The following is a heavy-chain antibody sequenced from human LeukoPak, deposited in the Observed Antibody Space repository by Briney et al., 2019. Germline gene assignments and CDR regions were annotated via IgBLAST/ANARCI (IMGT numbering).Heavy chain of an antibody. CDR2: IYYIGST. V-gene: IGHV4-59*11. J-gene: IGHJ5*02. CDR3: ARGSNWFDP. Sequence: PSETLSLTCSVSGDSITSHYRSWIRQPPGKGLEWIAYIYYIGSTNYNPSLKSRVTISVDTSKNQFSLKLSSLTAADTAVYYCARGSNWFDPWGQGTLVTVSS. CDR1: GDSITSHY.